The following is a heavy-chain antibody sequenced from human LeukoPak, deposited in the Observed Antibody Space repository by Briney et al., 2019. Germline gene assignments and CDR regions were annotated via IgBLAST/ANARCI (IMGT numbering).Heavy chain of an antibody. V-gene: IGHV3-74*01. D-gene: IGHD2-2*01. J-gene: IGHJ4*02. CDR1: GFTFSSYW. CDR2: INTDGSST. CDR3: ARGPTVSIGDCSSSSCQADY. Sequence: GGSLRLSCAASGFTFSSYWMHWVRQAPGKGLVWVSRINTDGSSTSYADSVKGRFTISRDNAKNTLYLQMNSLRAEDTAVYYCARGPTVSIGDCSSSSCQADYWGQGTLVTVSS.